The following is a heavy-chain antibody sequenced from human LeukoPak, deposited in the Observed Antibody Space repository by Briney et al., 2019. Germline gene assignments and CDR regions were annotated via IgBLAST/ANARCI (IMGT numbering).Heavy chain of an antibody. Sequence: SETLSLTCAVYGGSFSGYYWSWIRQPPGKGLEWIGEINHSGSTNYNPSLKSRVTISVDTSKNQFSPKLSSVTAADTAVYYCARGLITMVRGVKRGWFDPWGQGTLVTVSS. D-gene: IGHD3-10*01. CDR3: ARGLITMVRGVKRGWFDP. CDR2: INHSGST. V-gene: IGHV4-34*01. CDR1: GGSFSGYY. J-gene: IGHJ5*02.